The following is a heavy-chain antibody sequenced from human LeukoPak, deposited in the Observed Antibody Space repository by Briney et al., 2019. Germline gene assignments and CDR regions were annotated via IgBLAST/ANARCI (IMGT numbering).Heavy chain of an antibody. J-gene: IGHJ4*02. CDR2: IKQDGSEK. CDR3: AREHCDSSGSELGLDH. D-gene: IGHD3-22*01. CDR1: GFTFSRYW. V-gene: IGHV3-7*01. Sequence: PGGSLRLSCAASGFTFSRYWMNWVRQAPGRGLEWVANIKQDGSEKYYVDSVKGRFTISRDNAKNSLYLQMNSLRGEETAVYYRAREHCDSSGSELGLDHWGQGTLVTVSS.